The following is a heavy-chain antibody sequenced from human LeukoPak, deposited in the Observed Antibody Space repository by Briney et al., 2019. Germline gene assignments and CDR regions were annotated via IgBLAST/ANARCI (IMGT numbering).Heavy chain of an antibody. CDR1: GGTFSSYA. V-gene: IGHV1-69*05. CDR3: ARGGSYYYDSSYSLTFDP. CDR2: IIPIFGTA. J-gene: IGHJ5*02. Sequence: SVKVSCKASGGTFSSYAISWVRQAPGQGLEWMGGIIPIFGTANYAQKFQGRVTITTDESTSTAYMELSSLRSEDTAVYYCARGGSYYYDSSYSLTFDPWGQGTLVIVSS. D-gene: IGHD3-22*01.